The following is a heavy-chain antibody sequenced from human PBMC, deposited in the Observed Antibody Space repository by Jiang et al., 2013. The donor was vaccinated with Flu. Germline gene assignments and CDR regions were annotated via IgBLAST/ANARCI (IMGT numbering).Heavy chain of an antibody. J-gene: IGHJ4*02. Sequence: VQLVESGTEVKKPGSSVKVSCKASGGSFGSFALSWVRQAPGQGLKWMGGVIPIYGTPYYAQNFQDRLTIIADESTSSIYMELTHLTSDDTALYYCAKSTPYSGSWHEFEVWGRGTLVSVSS. CDR1: GGSFGSFA. CDR2: VIPIYGTP. CDR3: AKSTPYSGSWHEFEV. V-gene: IGHV1-69*01. D-gene: IGHD2-2*01.